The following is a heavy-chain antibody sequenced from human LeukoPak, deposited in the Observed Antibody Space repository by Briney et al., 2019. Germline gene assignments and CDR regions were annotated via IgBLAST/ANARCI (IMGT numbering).Heavy chain of an antibody. CDR3: ARRSHCTGDSCYPV. D-gene: IGHD2-15*01. Sequence: SETLSLTCTVSGDSMTSSNHYWVWIRQPPGKGLEWIGSIYYGGSTYYNPSLKSRVTISQGTSKNQFSLKVNTVTAADTAVYHCARRSHCTGDSCYPVWGQGTTVTVSS. CDR2: IYYGGST. CDR1: GDSMTSSNHY. J-gene: IGHJ6*02. V-gene: IGHV4-39*01.